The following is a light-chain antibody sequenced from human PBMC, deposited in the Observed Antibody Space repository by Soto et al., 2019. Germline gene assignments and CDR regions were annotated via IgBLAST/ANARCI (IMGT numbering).Light chain of an antibody. V-gene: IGKV1-33*01. Sequence: DIQMTQSPSSLSASVGDRVTITCEASGDIINYVNWYEHKRGKVPKLLIYDASKLETGVPSTFGGSGSGTDFTFTISSLQPEDVATYYCQQNDNLPPLTFCGGTKVEIK. CDR3: QQNDNLPPLT. CDR1: GDIINY. CDR2: DAS. J-gene: IGKJ4*01.